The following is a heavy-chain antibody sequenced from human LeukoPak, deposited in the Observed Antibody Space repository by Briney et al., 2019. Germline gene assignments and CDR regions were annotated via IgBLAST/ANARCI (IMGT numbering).Heavy chain of an antibody. D-gene: IGHD3-16*02. J-gene: IGHJ4*02. CDR3: AKTVSGSYSYQGGDY. CDR1: GFTFNSYA. CDR2: ISGSGENT. Sequence: GGSLRLSCAASGFTFNSYAMSWVRQAPGEGLEWVSAISGSGENTNYADSVKGRFTMPRDNSRNMLYLQMNSLRDEDTAKYYCAKTVSGSYSYQGGDYWGQGTLVTVSS. V-gene: IGHV3-23*01.